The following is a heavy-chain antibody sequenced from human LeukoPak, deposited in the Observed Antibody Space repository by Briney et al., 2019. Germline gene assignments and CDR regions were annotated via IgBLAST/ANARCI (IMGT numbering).Heavy chain of an antibody. CDR3: ARTHCSSTSCYPYFDY. D-gene: IGHD2-2*01. V-gene: IGHV1-2*02. CDR2: INPNSGGT. CDR1: GYTFTCYY. Sequence: ASVKLSCNASGYTFTCYYMHWVRQAPGQGLEWMGWINPNSGGTNYTQKFQGRVTMTTDTSISTAYMELSRLRSDDTAVNYCARTHCSSTSCYPYFDYWGQGTLVTVSS. J-gene: IGHJ4*02.